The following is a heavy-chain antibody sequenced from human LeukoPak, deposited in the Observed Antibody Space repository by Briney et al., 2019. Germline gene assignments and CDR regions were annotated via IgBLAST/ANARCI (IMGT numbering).Heavy chain of an antibody. Sequence: SETLSLTCTVSGGSISSYYWSWIRQPPGKGLEWIGYIYYSGSTNYNPSLKSRVTISVDTSKNQFSLKLSSVTAADTAVYYCARLQVDTAMAFFDYWGQGTLVTVSS. CDR3: ARLQVDTAMAFFDY. D-gene: IGHD5-18*01. V-gene: IGHV4-59*08. CDR2: IYYSGST. CDR1: GGSISSYY. J-gene: IGHJ4*02.